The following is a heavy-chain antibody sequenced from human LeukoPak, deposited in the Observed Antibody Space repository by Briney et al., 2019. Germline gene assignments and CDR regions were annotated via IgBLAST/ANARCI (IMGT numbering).Heavy chain of an antibody. V-gene: IGHV1-2*04. D-gene: IGHD5-18*01. Sequence: ASVKVSCKASGYTFTSYGISWVRQAPGQGLEWMGWINPNSGGTNYAQKFQGWVTMTRDTSISTAYMELSRLRSDDTAVYYCARDRHGYSYAMYYFDYWGQGTLVTVSS. CDR1: GYTFTSYG. CDR3: ARDRHGYSYAMYYFDY. CDR2: INPNSGGT. J-gene: IGHJ4*02.